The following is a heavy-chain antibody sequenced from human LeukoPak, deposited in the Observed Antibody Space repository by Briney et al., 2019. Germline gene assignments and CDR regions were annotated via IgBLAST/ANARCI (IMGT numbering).Heavy chain of an antibody. D-gene: IGHD1-26*01. Sequence: GGSLRLSCAASGFTVSSNYMSWVRQAPGKGLEWVSVIYSGGSTYYADSVKGRFTISRDNSKNTLYLQMNSLRAEDTAVYYCARRGSTRSYGYCFDPWGQGTLVTVSS. CDR2: IYSGGST. CDR1: GFTVSSNY. J-gene: IGHJ5*02. V-gene: IGHV3-53*01. CDR3: ARRGSTRSYGYCFDP.